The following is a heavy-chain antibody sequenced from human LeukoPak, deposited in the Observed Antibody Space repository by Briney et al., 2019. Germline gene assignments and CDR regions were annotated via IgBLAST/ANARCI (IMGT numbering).Heavy chain of an antibody. Sequence: GGSLRLSCAASGFSVSNNYMTWVRQAPGKGLEWVSVIYSGGDAYYADSVKVRFTISRDNSKNTLHLAINKLRVEDTAVYYCARSFSSGWSDYWGQGTLVAVAS. V-gene: IGHV3-53*01. CDR1: GFSVSNNY. J-gene: IGHJ4*02. D-gene: IGHD6-19*01. CDR3: ARSFSSGWSDY. CDR2: IYSGGDA.